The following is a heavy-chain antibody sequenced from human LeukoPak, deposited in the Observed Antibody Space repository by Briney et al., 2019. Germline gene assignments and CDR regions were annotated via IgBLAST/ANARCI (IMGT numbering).Heavy chain of an antibody. CDR2: IIPIFGTA. D-gene: IGHD3-10*01. Sequence: ASVKVSCKASGGTFSSYAISWVRQAPGQGLEWMGGIIPIFGTANYAQKFQGRVTITADESTSTAYMELSSLRSEDTAVYYCARVRGAMVEKGAFDYWGQGTLVTVSS. CDR1: GGTFSSYA. CDR3: ARVRGAMVEKGAFDY. V-gene: IGHV1-69*01. J-gene: IGHJ4*02.